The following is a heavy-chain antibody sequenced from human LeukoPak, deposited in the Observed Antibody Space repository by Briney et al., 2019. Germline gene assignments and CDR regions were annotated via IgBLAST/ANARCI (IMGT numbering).Heavy chain of an antibody. V-gene: IGHV3-30*03. D-gene: IGHD6-19*01. CDR1: GFTLSSYW. Sequence: PGGSLRLSCAASGFTLSSYWMHWVRQAPGKGLEWVAVISYDGRNKYDADSVKGRFTISRDNSKNTLFLQMNSLRADDTAVYYCARGLEEQWLTTDYWGQGTLVTVSS. CDR2: ISYDGRNK. CDR3: ARGLEEQWLTTDY. J-gene: IGHJ4*02.